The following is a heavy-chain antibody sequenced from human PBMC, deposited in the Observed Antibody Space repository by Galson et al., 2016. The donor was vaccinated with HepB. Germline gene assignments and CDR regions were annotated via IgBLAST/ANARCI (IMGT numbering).Heavy chain of an antibody. J-gene: IGHJ2*01. Sequence: SLRLSCAASGFTFSSFSIHWVRQAPGKGLVWVSSISSSSSYLNFADSVKGRFTISRDNAKKSLSLQMNSLRADDTAVSYCATTIRSNWYFDLWGRGTLVTVSS. CDR2: ISSSSSYL. V-gene: IGHV3-21*01. CDR3: ATTIRSNWYFDL. CDR1: GFTFSSFS. D-gene: IGHD3-16*01.